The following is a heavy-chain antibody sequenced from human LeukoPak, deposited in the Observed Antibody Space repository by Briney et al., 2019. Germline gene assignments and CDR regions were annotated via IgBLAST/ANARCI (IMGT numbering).Heavy chain of an antibody. Sequence: PSETLSLTCAVYGGSFTGYYWSWIRQPPGKGLEWIGEINHSGSTNYNPSLKSRVTISVDTSKNQFSLKLSSVTAADTAVYYCAGGGYYDSSGYYSDAFDIWGQGTMVTVSS. J-gene: IGHJ3*02. D-gene: IGHD3-22*01. CDR2: INHSGST. CDR3: AGGGYYDSSGYYSDAFDI. CDR1: GGSFTGYY. V-gene: IGHV4-34*01.